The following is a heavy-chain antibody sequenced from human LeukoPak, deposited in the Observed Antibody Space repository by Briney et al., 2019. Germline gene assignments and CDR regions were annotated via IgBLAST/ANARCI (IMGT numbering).Heavy chain of an antibody. J-gene: IGHJ4*02. CDR3: AREMGWIYYCAGSQDYYFDY. V-gene: IGHV1-69*06. D-gene: IGHD3-10*01. CDR2: IIPTFGTA. CDR1: GGSFISYA. Sequence: SVKVSCKASGGSFISYAISWVGQPPGQGGEWMGGIIPTFGTANYAQKCQGRVTMTADKCTSTAYIELSSLRSEDAAVYYYAREMGWIYYCAGSQDYYFDYWGQGTLVTVSS.